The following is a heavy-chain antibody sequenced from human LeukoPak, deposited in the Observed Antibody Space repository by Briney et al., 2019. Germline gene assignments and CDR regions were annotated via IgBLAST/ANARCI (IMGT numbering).Heavy chain of an antibody. D-gene: IGHD3-22*01. Sequence: PSETLSLTCAVYGGSFSGYYWSWIRQPPGKGLGWIGEINHSGSTNYSPSLKSRVTISVDTSKNQFSLKLSSVTAADTAVYYCASAYYYDSSGYSFDYWGQGTLVTVSS. CDR1: GGSFSGYY. V-gene: IGHV4-34*01. CDR3: ASAYYYDSSGYSFDY. CDR2: INHSGST. J-gene: IGHJ4*02.